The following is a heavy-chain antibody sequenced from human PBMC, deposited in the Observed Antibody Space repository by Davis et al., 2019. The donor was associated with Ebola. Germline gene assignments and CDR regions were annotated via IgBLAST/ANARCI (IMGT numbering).Heavy chain of an antibody. Sequence: AASVKVSCKASGYTFTPSYMHPARPAPGPAREWTGRINPITGRRYYAQRCQGRVTMTRDTSISTAYMELSRLRSDDTAVYYCARGALLWFGEKNRLREAYYYGMDVWGKGTAVTISS. CDR1: GYTFTPSY. CDR3: ARGALLWFGEKNRLREAYYYGMDV. V-gene: IGHV1-2*06. CDR2: INPITGRR. J-gene: IGHJ6*04. D-gene: IGHD3-10*01.